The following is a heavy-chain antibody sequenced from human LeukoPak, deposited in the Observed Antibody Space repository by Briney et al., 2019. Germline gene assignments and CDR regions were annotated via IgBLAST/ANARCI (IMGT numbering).Heavy chain of an antibody. J-gene: IGHJ3*02. Sequence: GGSLRLSCAASGFTFSSYSMNWVRQAPGKGLEWVSYISSSSSTICYADSVKGRFTISRDNAKNSLYLQMNSLRAEDTAVYYCARSSSGGGAFDIWGQGTMVTVSS. D-gene: IGHD6-19*01. V-gene: IGHV3-48*01. CDR3: ARSSSGGGAFDI. CDR2: ISSSSSTI. CDR1: GFTFSSYS.